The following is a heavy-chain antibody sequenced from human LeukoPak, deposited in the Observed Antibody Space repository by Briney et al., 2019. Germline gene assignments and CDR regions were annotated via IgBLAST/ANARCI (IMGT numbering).Heavy chain of an antibody. Sequence: SETLSLTCTVSGGSISSGDYYWSWIRQPPGKGLEWIGYIYYSGSTYYNPSLKSRVTISVDTSKNQFSLKLSSVTAADTAVYYCARLFYHDNNNYLYYFDYWGRGTLVTVSS. D-gene: IGHD3-22*01. V-gene: IGHV4-30-4*08. CDR1: GGSISSGDYY. J-gene: IGHJ4*02. CDR3: ARLFYHDNNNYLYYFDY. CDR2: IYYSGST.